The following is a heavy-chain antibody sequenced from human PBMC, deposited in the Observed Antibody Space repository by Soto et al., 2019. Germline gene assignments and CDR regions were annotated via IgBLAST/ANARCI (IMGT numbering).Heavy chain of an antibody. CDR2: IYYSGST. CDR3: ARERIAVAGTNYYYYGMDV. J-gene: IGHJ6*02. Sequence: SETLSLTCTVSGGSISSYYWSWIRQPPGKGLEWIGYIYYSGSTNYNPSLKSRVTISVGTSKNQFSLKLSSVTAAGTAVYYCARERIAVAGTNYYYYGMDVWGQGTTVTVSS. CDR1: GGSISSYY. D-gene: IGHD6-19*01. V-gene: IGHV4-59*01.